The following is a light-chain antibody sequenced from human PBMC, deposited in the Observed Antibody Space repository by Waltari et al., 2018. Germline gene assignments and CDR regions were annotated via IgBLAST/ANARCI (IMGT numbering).Light chain of an antibody. Sequence: QSILTQPPSASGTPGQRVTISCSGSSSNIGTDYVYWYQQLPGTAPPLLIYRNNRRPSGVPDRFSGSKSGTSASLAISGLRSEDEADYYCTAWDDSLSGHVCGTGTKVTVL. CDR2: RNN. CDR3: TAWDDSLSGHV. J-gene: IGLJ1*01. V-gene: IGLV1-47*01. CDR1: SSNIGTDY.